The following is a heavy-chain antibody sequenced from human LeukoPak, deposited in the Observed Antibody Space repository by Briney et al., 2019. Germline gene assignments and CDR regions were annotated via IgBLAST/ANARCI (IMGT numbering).Heavy chain of an antibody. J-gene: IGHJ5*02. Sequence: SQTLSLTCTVSGGSISSGGYYWSWIRQHPGKGLEWIGYIYYSGSIYYNPSLKSRVTISVDTSKNQFSLKLSSVTAADTAVYYCARGYYDSSGDSGFDPWGQGTLVTVSS. CDR1: GGSISSGGYY. V-gene: IGHV4-31*03. CDR2: IYYSGSI. CDR3: ARGYYDSSGDSGFDP. D-gene: IGHD3-22*01.